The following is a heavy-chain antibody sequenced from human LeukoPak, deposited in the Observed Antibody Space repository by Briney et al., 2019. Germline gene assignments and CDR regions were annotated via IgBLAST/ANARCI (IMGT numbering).Heavy chain of an antibody. CDR3: ARQGVATAIDY. CDR1: GGSISSYY. D-gene: IGHD2-21*02. Sequence: SETLSLTCTVSGGSISSYYWSWIRQPAGKGLEWIGRIYASGNTNYNPSLKSRVTMSVDTSKNLFALKLSSVAAADTAVYYCARQGVATAIDYWGQGTLVTVSS. V-gene: IGHV4-4*07. CDR2: IYASGNT. J-gene: IGHJ4*02.